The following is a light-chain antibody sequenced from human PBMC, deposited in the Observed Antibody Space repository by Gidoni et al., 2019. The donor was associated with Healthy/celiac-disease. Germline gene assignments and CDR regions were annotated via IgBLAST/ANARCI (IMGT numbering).Light chain of an antibody. CDR1: ALPKQY. J-gene: IGLJ2*01. CDR2: KDS. Sequence: SYELTQPHSVPVSPGQTARITCPGDALPKQYAYWYQQKPGQAPVLVIYKDSERPSGIPERFSGSSSGTTVTLTISGVQAEDEADYYCQSADSSGTVVFGGGTKLTVL. CDR3: QSADSSGTVV. V-gene: IGLV3-25*02.